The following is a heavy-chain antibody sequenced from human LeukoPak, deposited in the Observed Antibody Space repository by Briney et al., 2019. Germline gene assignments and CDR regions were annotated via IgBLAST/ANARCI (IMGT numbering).Heavy chain of an antibody. Sequence: PGGSLRLSCAASGFTFSSYAMHWVRQAPGKGLEWVAVVWYDGSKTYSADSVKGRITISRDDSKNTLYLQMNSLRAEDTAVYYCARGVDYCDSSGTIDYWGQGTLVTVSS. D-gene: IGHD3-22*01. CDR1: GFTFSSYA. V-gene: IGHV3-33*01. J-gene: IGHJ4*02. CDR2: VWYDGSKT. CDR3: ARGVDYCDSSGTIDY.